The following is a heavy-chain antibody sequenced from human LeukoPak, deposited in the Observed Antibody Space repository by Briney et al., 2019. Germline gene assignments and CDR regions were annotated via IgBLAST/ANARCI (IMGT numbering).Heavy chain of an antibody. V-gene: IGHV3-30*18. CDR1: GFTFSSYG. J-gene: IGHJ4*02. CDR3: AKDRVSSGWLRLFDY. D-gene: IGHD6-19*01. Sequence: GALRLSCAASGFTFSSYGMHWVRQAPGKGLEWVAVISYDGSNKYYADSVKGRFTISRDNSKNTLYLQMNSLRAEDTAVDYCAKDRVSSGWLRLFDYWGQGTLVTVSS. CDR2: ISYDGSNK.